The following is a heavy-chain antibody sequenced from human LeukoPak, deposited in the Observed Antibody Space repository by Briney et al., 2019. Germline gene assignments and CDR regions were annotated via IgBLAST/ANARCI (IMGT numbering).Heavy chain of an antibody. CDR2: INPNSGDT. CDR3: AREFRDYYFDS. CDR1: GYTFTSYY. Sequence: GASVKVSCKASGYTFTSYYMHWVRQAPGQGLEWMAWINPNSGDTKYAQEFQGRVTMTRDTSISTAFMDLSRLRSDDTAVYYCAREFRDYYFDSWGQGTLVTVSS. J-gene: IGHJ4*02. D-gene: IGHD3-10*01. V-gene: IGHV1-2*02.